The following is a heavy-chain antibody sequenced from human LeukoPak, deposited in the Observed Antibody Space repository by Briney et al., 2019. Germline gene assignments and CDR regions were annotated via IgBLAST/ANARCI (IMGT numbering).Heavy chain of an antibody. CDR3: AREETNHCELEY. V-gene: IGHV3-30*09. Sequence: GGSLRLSCVASGFTFNTYAIQWVRQTPGKGLEWVAVTSNDGSQKYYADSVRGRFAISRDNSKNTVYLQMNSLRGEDTAVYYCAREETNHCELEYWGQGTLVTVSP. D-gene: IGHD1-14*01. J-gene: IGHJ4*02. CDR1: GFTFNTYA. CDR2: TSNDGSQK.